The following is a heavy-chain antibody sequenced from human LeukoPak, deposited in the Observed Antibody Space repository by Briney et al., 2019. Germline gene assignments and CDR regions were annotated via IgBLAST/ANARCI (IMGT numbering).Heavy chain of an antibody. CDR1: GGSISSSY. V-gene: IGHV4-59*08. Sequence: SETLSLTCTVSGGSISSSYWSWIRQSPGKGLEWIGYFYDTVSTKYNPSLKRRVSISTDTSKNQLSLQLNSLTAADTAVYYCARRGAFCTRGFCSSSNCYVDGLQTWGRGIMVSVSS. CDR2: FYDTVST. D-gene: IGHD2-2*01. J-gene: IGHJ3*01. CDR3: ARRGAFCTRGFCSSSNCYVDGLQT.